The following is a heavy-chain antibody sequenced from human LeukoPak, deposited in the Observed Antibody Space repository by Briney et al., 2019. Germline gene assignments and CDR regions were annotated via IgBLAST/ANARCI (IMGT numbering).Heavy chain of an antibody. Sequence: PGGSLRLSCSASGFTFSSYAMHWVRQAPGKGLEYVSAIRSNGGSTYYADSVKGKFTISRDNSKNTLYLQMSSLRAEDTAVYYCVEGRRGSSGLYAAAFDIWGQGTMVTVSS. CDR2: IRSNGGST. J-gene: IGHJ3*02. CDR1: GFTFSSYA. V-gene: IGHV3-64D*06. CDR3: VEGRRGSSGLYAAAFDI. D-gene: IGHD6-19*01.